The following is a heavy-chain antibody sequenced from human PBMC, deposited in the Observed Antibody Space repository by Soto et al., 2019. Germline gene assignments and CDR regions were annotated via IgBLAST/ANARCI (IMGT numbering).Heavy chain of an antibody. CDR1: GFTFSSYA. D-gene: IGHD1-26*01. Sequence: GGSLRLSCAASGFTFSSYAMSWVRQAPGKGLEWVSAISGSGGSTYYADSVKGRFTISRDNSKDTLDLQMNSPRAEDTAVYYCAKVGLVGYYYYYYMDVWGKGTTATVSS. V-gene: IGHV3-23*01. J-gene: IGHJ6*03. CDR3: AKVGLVGYYYYYYMDV. CDR2: ISGSGGST.